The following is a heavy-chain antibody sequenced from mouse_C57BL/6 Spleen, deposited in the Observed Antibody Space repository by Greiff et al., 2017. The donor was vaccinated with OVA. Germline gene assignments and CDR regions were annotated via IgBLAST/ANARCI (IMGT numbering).Heavy chain of an antibody. D-gene: IGHD1-1*01. CDR1: GFSLTSYG. Sequence: QVQLQQSGPGLVQPSQSLSITCTVSGFSLTSYGVHWVRQSPGKGLEWLGVIWSGGSTDYNAAFISRLSISKDNSKSQVFCKMNSLQADDTAIYYCARLDYYGSSYEYFDVWGTGTTVTVSS. CDR2: IWSGGST. V-gene: IGHV2-2*01. J-gene: IGHJ1*03. CDR3: ARLDYYGSSYEYFDV.